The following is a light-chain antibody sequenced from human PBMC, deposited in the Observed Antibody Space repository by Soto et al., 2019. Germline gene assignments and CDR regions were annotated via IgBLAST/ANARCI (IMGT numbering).Light chain of an antibody. CDR1: SLPKQY. Sequence: SYDLTQPPSVSVSPGQTARITFSGDSLPKQYAYWYQQKPGQAPVVVIYKDNERPSGIPERFSGSTSGTTVTLTISGVQAEDEADYFCQSSDSSGRYPYVFGTGTKVTVL. V-gene: IGLV3-25*02. CDR3: QSSDSSGRYPYV. CDR2: KDN. J-gene: IGLJ1*01.